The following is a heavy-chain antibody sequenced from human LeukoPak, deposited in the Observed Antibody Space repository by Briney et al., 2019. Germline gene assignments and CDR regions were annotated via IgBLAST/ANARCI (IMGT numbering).Heavy chain of an antibody. V-gene: IGHV3-13*01. Sequence: GGSLRLSCATSGFSFSAYAMHWVRQAPGKGLWCVAAVGSAGDTYYPDALHGRFTISRHHAKTSLFLQMNTLIAGDTAVYFCVRGLLPGDNWYFDLWGRGTLVTVSS. D-gene: IGHD2-15*01. CDR2: VGSAGDT. J-gene: IGHJ2*01. CDR3: VRGLLPGDNWYFDL. CDR1: GFSFSAYA.